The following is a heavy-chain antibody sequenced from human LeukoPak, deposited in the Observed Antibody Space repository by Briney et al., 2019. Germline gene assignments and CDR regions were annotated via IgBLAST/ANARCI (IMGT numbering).Heavy chain of an antibody. CDR3: ARASAFDI. J-gene: IGHJ3*02. CDR1: GGSISSGDYY. Sequence: SETLSLTCTVSGGSISSGDYYWNWIRQPPGKGLEWIGRIYTSGSTNYNPSLKSRVTMSVDTSKNQFSLKLSSVTAADTAVYYCARASAFDIWGQGTMVTVSS. V-gene: IGHV4-61*02. CDR2: IYTSGST.